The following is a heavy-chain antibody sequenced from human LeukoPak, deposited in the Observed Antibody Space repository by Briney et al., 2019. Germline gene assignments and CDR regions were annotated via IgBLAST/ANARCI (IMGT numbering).Heavy chain of an antibody. CDR1: GGSFGGYY. J-gene: IGHJ6*03. Sequence: PSETLSLTCAVYGGSFGGYYWSWIRQPAGKGLEWIGRIYTSGSTNHNPSLKSRVTISVDTSKNQFSLKLSSVTAADTALYFCARDSLLPSAMGYYYMDVWGKGTTVTVSS. CDR2: IYTSGST. D-gene: IGHD2-2*01. CDR3: ARDSLLPSAMGYYYMDV. V-gene: IGHV4-4*07.